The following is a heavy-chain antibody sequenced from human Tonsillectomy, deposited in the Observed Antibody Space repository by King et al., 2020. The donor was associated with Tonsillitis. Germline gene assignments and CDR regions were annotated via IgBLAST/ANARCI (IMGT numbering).Heavy chain of an antibody. D-gene: IGHD3-10*01. CDR2: IYISGST. CDR3: ARGNYYGSGTEP. J-gene: IGHJ5*02. Sequence: QLQESGPGLVKPSETLSLTCTVSGGSISSYYWSWIRQPAGKGLEWIVRIYISGSTTYNSPLKIRVTMSVDTSKNQYSLKLSSVTAADTAVYYCARGNYYGSGTEPWGQGTLVTVSS. V-gene: IGHV4-4*07. CDR1: GGSISSYY.